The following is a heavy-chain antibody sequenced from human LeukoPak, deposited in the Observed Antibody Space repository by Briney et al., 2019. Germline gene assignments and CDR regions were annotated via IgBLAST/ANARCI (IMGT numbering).Heavy chain of an antibody. Sequence: GASVKVSCKASGYTFTSYGISWVRQAPGQGLEWMGWISAYNGNTNYAQKLQGRVTKTTDTPTSTAYMELRSLRSDDTAVYYCALTRGFDYYYYYMDVWGKGTTVTVSS. CDR2: ISAYNGNT. CDR1: GYTFTSYG. CDR3: ALTRGFDYYYYYMDV. V-gene: IGHV1-18*01. D-gene: IGHD1-14*01. J-gene: IGHJ6*03.